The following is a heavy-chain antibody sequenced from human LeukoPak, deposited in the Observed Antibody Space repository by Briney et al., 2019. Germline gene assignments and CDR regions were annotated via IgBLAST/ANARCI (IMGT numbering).Heavy chain of an antibody. V-gene: IGHV2-70*01. J-gene: IGHJ6*03. Sequence: SGPTLMHPTQTLTLTYTFSGFSLRTSGMGVSWIRQPPGKGLEWLTLIDWDDDKYYSTSLKTRLTISNDTSKNQVVLTMTNMDPLDTGTYYCARTYGDYSSYYYYYYLDVWGKGTTVTISS. D-gene: IGHD4-17*01. CDR3: ARTYGDYSSYYYYYYLDV. CDR1: GFSLRTSGMG. CDR2: IDWDDDK.